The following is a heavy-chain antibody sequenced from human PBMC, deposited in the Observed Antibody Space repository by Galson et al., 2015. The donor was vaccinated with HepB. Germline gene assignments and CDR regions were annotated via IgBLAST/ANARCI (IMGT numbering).Heavy chain of an antibody. CDR1: GFTFSSYG. CDR2: ISYDGSNK. V-gene: IGHV3-30*18. CDR3: AKDRESYSSGWYYAGEHNWFDP. D-gene: IGHD6-19*01. J-gene: IGHJ5*02. Sequence: SLRLSCAASGFTFSSYGMHWVRQAPGKGLEWVAVISYDGSNKYYADSVKGRFTISRDNSKNTLYLQMNSLRAEDTAVYYCAKDRESYSSGWYYAGEHNWFDPWGQGTLVTVSS.